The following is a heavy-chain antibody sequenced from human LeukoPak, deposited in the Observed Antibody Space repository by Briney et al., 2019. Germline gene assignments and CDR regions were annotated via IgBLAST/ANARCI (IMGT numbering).Heavy chain of an antibody. J-gene: IGHJ3*02. D-gene: IGHD3-22*01. CDR3: ARESSGPMAFDI. V-gene: IGHV3-30*03. CDR2: ISYDGSNK. Sequence: PGRSLRLSCAASGFTFSSYGMHWVRQAPGKGLEWVAVISYDGSNKYYADSVKGRFTISRDNSKNTLYLQMNSLRAEDTAVYYCARESSGPMAFDIWGQGTMVTVSS. CDR1: GFTFSSYG.